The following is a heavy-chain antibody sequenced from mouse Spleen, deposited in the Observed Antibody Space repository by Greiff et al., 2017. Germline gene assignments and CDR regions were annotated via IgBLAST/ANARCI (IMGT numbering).Heavy chain of an antibody. V-gene: IGHV7-1*01. D-gene: IGHD4-1*01. Sequence: DVMLVESGGGLVQSGRSLRLSCATSGFTFSDFYMEWVRQAPGKGLEWIAASRNKANDYTTEYSASVKGRFIVSRDTSQSILYRQMNALRAEDTAIYYCARDATGYFDYWGQGTTLTVSS. CDR1: GFTFSDFY. CDR2: SRNKANDYTT. J-gene: IGHJ2*01. CDR3: ARDATGYFDY.